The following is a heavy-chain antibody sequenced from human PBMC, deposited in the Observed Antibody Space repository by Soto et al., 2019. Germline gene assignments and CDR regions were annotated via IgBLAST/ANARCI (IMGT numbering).Heavy chain of an antibody. D-gene: IGHD6-6*01. CDR3: ARRNSTYSSYYYYYYGMDV. Sequence: QVQLVESGGGVVQPGRSLRLSCAASGFTFSSYAMHWVRQAPGKGLEWVAVISYDGSNKYYADSVKGRFTISRDNSKNSLYLQMNSLRAEDTAVYYCARRNSTYSSYYYYYYGMDVWGQGTTVTVSS. CDR1: GFTFSSYA. V-gene: IGHV3-30-3*01. J-gene: IGHJ6*02. CDR2: ISYDGSNK.